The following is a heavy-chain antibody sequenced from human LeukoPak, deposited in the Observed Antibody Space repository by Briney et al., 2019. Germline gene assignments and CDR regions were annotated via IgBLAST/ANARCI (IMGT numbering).Heavy chain of an antibody. CDR1: VYSISTGYY. CDR2: IYHSGIT. V-gene: IGHV4-38-2*01. CDR3: TRFSTASSRPAYY. Sequence: KTSETLSLTCAVSVYSISTGYYWGWIRQSPGKGLEWIGNIYHSGITHYNPSLQGRVTLSFATSKNQFSLNLNSVTAADTAVYYCTRFSTASSRPAYYWGQGTLVIVSS. J-gene: IGHJ4*02. D-gene: IGHD2-21*01.